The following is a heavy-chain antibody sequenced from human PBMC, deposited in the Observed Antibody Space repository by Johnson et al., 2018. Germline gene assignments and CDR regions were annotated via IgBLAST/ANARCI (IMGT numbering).Heavy chain of an antibody. CDR3: AKEGVMEWEYYGPFQY. D-gene: IGHD1-26*01. Sequence: VQLQESGGGLVQPGGSLKLSCAASGFSFSGSPMHWVRQASGKGLEWVGRIRSKANNYAIAYGASVKGRFTISRDDSKNTAYLQMNGLRAEETAVYYCAKEGVMEWEYYGPFQYWGPGTLVTVSS. CDR1: GFSFSGSP. V-gene: IGHV3-73*02. J-gene: IGHJ1*01. CDR2: IRSKANNYAI.